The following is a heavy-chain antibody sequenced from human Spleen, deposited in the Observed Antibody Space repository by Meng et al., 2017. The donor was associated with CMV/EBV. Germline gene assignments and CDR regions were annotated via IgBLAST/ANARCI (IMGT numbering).Heavy chain of an antibody. V-gene: IGHV3-11*04. CDR2: ISNRGRTI. D-gene: IGHD3-10*01. CDR1: GFNFSDSY. J-gene: IGHJ6*02. Sequence: GGSLRLSCAASGFNFSDSYMSWIRQAPGKGLEWVSYISNRGRTIYYADSVKGRFAISRDNAKNSLYLQMNSLRAEDTAVYYCASREYFNYYGVDVWGQGTTVTVSS. CDR3: ASREYFNYYGVDV.